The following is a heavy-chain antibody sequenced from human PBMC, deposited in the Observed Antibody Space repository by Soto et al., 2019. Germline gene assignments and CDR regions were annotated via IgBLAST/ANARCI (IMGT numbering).Heavy chain of an antibody. V-gene: IGHV4-34*01. CDR3: ARGSAWSGLGY. D-gene: IGHD3-10*01. CDR2: IKHSGST. J-gene: IGHJ4*02. Sequence: PSETLSLTCAVYGGSFSGYYWSWIRQPPGKGLEWIGEIKHSGSTNYSPSLKSRVTISVDTSKNQFSLKLSSVTAADTAVYYCARGSAWSGLGYWGQGTLVTVS. CDR1: GGSFSGYY.